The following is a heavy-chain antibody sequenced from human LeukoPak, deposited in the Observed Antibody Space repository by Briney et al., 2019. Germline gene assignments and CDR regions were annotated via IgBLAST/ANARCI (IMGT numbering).Heavy chain of an antibody. CDR1: GFTFSSYW. CDR2: IKQDGSEK. J-gene: IGHJ4*02. CDR3: ARTTGGSWYGAFDY. V-gene: IGHV3-7*01. D-gene: IGHD6-13*01. Sequence: GGSLRLSCAASGFTFSSYWMSWVRQAPGKGLEWVANIKQDGSEKYYVDSVKGRFTISRDNAKNSLYLQMNSLRAEDTAVYFCARTTGGSWYGAFDYWGQGTLVTVSS.